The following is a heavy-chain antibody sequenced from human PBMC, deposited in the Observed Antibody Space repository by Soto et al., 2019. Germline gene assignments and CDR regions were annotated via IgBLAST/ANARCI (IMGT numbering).Heavy chain of an antibody. CDR2: IIPIFGTA. Sequence: SVKVSCKASGGTFSSYAISWVRQAPGQGLEWMGGIIPIFGTANYAQKFQGRVTITADESTSTAYMELSSLRSEDTAVYYCAVDYYDSSGYLRGPYYYYGMDVWGQGTTVTVSS. J-gene: IGHJ6*02. CDR1: GGTFSSYA. V-gene: IGHV1-69*13. D-gene: IGHD3-22*01. CDR3: AVDYYDSSGYLRGPYYYYGMDV.